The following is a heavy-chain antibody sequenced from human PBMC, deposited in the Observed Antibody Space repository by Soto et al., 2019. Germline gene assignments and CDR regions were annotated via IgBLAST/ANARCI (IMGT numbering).Heavy chain of an antibody. D-gene: IGHD6-19*01. CDR3: ARETGSGWYVYYYYGMDV. V-gene: IGHV1-18*01. CDR2: ISAYNGIT. Sequence: QVQLVQSGAEVKKPGASAKVSCKASGYTFTSYGISWVRQAPGQGLEWMGWISAYNGITNYAQKLQGRVTMTTDTSTSTAYMELRSLRSDDTAVYYCARETGSGWYVYYYYGMDVWGQGTTVTVSS. J-gene: IGHJ6*02. CDR1: GYTFTSYG.